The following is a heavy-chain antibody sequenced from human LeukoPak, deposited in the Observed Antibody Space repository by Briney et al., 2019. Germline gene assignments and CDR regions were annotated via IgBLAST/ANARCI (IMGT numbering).Heavy chain of an antibody. CDR1: GFTVGSNY. Sequence: GGSLRLSCAASGFTVGSNYMSWVRQAPGKGLEWVSVIYSGGSTYYADSVKGRFTISRDNSKNTLYLQMNSLRAEDTAVYYCAREGSGWYFDYWGQGTLVTVSS. V-gene: IGHV3-53*01. D-gene: IGHD6-19*01. CDR2: IYSGGST. J-gene: IGHJ4*02. CDR3: AREGSGWYFDY.